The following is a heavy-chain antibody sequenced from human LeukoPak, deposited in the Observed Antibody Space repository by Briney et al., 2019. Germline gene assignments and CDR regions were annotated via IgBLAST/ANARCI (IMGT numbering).Heavy chain of an antibody. Sequence: PSETLSLTCAVYGGSFSGYYWSWIRQPPGTGLEWIGEINHSGSTNYNPSLKSRVTISVDTSKNQFSLKLSSVTAADTAVYYCASRRYDYVWGSYRPIDYWGQGTLVTVSS. V-gene: IGHV4-34*01. D-gene: IGHD3-16*02. CDR3: ASRRYDYVWGSYRPIDY. CDR1: GGSFSGYY. J-gene: IGHJ4*02. CDR2: INHSGST.